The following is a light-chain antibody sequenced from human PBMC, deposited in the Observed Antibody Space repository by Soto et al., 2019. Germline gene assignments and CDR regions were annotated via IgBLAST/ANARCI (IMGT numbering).Light chain of an antibody. V-gene: IGKV1-39*01. CDR3: QQSFTTPRT. CDR2: AAS. CDR1: QSISTY. J-gene: IGKJ1*01. Sequence: DIQMTQSPSSLSASVGDRLAITCRASQSISTYLNWYQQKPGKAPKVVISAASSLQSGVPSRFSGSGSGTEFTLTITSLQPEDFATYYCQQSFTTPRTFGQGTKVDIK.